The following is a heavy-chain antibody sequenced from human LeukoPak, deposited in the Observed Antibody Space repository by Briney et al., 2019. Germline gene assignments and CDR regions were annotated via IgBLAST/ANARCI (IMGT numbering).Heavy chain of an antibody. V-gene: IGHV3-7*01. CDR2: INQHGREK. CDR1: GLTFSTYW. CDR3: ARSLGDD. J-gene: IGHJ4*02. Sequence: GGYLRLSCEVSGLTFSTYWMTWVRQAPGKGLEWVASINQHGREKYYVDSVKGRFTISRDNAKDSLYLQMNSLRDEDTAVYYCARSLGDDWGQGTLVTVSS. D-gene: IGHD3-16*01.